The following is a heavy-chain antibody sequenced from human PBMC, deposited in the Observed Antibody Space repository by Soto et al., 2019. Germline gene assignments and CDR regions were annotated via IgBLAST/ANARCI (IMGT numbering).Heavy chain of an antibody. D-gene: IGHD6-25*01. CDR1: GFSLTTNGVG. CDR3: AHRGWVAATDSYYNALDV. CDR2: IYWNEDK. J-gene: IGHJ6*02. Sequence: VSGPTLVNPTQTLTLTCTFSGFSLTTNGVGVGWVRQPPGKTLEWLALIYWNEDKAYSPSLRSRLTISKDSSKNQVVLTMTNMATADTGTYFSAHRGWVAATDSYYNALDVWGQGTTVTAS. V-gene: IGHV2-5*01.